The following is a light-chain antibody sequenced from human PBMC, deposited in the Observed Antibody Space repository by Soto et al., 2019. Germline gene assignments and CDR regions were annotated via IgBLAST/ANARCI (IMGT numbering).Light chain of an antibody. CDR2: DAS. CDR3: QQRTGYT. V-gene: IGKV3-11*01. J-gene: IGKJ2*01. CDR1: QSVSSY. Sequence: EIVLTQSPATLSLSPGERATLSCRASQSVSSYLAWYQQKPGQAPRLLIYDASNRATGIPARFSGSGSGTDFTLTISSLEPEDFAVYYCQQRTGYTFGQGTKLESK.